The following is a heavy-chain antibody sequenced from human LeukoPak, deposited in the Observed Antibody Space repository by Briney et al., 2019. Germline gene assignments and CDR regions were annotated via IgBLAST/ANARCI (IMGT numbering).Heavy chain of an antibody. Sequence: PGGSLGLSCAASGFIFRNHWMSWVRQVPGRGLEWVAHIKQGGNEKHYVDSVEGRFTLSRDDSKNSLYLQMNSLRVDDSAVYYCARGPNYGDRVDYFDYWGRGTLVTVSS. CDR3: ARGPNYGDRVDYFDY. V-gene: IGHV3-7*01. CDR1: GFIFRNHW. D-gene: IGHD4-17*01. CDR2: IKQGGNEK. J-gene: IGHJ4*02.